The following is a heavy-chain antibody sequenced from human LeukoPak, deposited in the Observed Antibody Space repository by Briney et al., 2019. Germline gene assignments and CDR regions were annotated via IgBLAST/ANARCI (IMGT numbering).Heavy chain of an antibody. CDR2: VSGGGDNT. J-gene: IGHJ6*02. V-gene: IGHV3-23*01. CDR3: ARIKEQRKRYYYYGLDV. Sequence: PGGSLRLSCAASELTFTGYWMNWVRQAPGKGPEWVSGVSGGGDNTYYADSVKGRFTISRDNSKNTLYLQMNSLGDEDTAIYYCARIKEQRKRYYYYGLDVWGPGTTVTVSS. CDR1: ELTFTGYW. D-gene: IGHD6-25*01.